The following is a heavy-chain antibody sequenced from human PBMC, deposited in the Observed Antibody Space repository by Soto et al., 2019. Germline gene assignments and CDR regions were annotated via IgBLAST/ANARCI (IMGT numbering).Heavy chain of an antibody. Sequence: QVPLQESGPGLVKPSETLSLNCTVVGGSMSSSTYYWGWIRQPPGKGLEWIGGMDYSGRAYYNPSLKSRVTISGDTSKNRSPLRLGSVTAADTAVYYCAGHKRITVVGVAAIRAIFDFWGQGDLVTVSS. V-gene: IGHV4-39*01. CDR3: AGHKRITVVGVAAIRAIFDF. CDR2: MDYSGRA. J-gene: IGHJ4*02. CDR1: GGSMSSSTYY. D-gene: IGHD3-3*01.